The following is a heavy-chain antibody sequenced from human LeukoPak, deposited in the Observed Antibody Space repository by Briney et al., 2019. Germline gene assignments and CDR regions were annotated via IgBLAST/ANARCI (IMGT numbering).Heavy chain of an antibody. CDR2: ISASGIT. V-gene: IGHV4-4*07. CDR1: GGSISPYD. Sequence: PSETLSLTCTVSGGSISPYDWSWIRQTAGKGLEWIGRISASGITRYNPSLKSRVSMSVDTSKNQFSLKVSSVTAADTAVYFCARAGDCSGGSCYLAYFQHWGQGTLVTVSS. J-gene: IGHJ1*01. CDR3: ARAGDCSGGSCYLAYFQH. D-gene: IGHD2-15*01.